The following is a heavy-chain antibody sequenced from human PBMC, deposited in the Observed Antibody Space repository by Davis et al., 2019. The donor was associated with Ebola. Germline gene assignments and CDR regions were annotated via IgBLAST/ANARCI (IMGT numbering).Heavy chain of an antibody. CDR2: INHSGST. CDR1: GGTFSSYA. Sequence: SCKASGGTFSSYAISWIRQPPGKGLEWIGEINHSGSTNYNPSLKSRVTISVDTSKNQFSLKLSSVTAADTAVYYCASGYCSSTSCRHYYYYYGMDVWGQGTTVTVSS. CDR3: ASGYCSSTSCRHYYYYYGMDV. V-gene: IGHV4-34*01. J-gene: IGHJ6*02. D-gene: IGHD2-2*01.